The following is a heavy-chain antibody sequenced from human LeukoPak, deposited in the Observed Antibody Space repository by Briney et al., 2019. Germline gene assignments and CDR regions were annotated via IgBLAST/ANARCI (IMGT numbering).Heavy chain of an antibody. V-gene: IGHV4-39*07. CDR3: AREALSAGAPEEFDY. Sequence: PSETLSLTCTVSGGSISSSSYYWGWIRQPPGKGLEWIGSIYYSGSTYYNPSLKSRVTISVDTSKNQFSLKLSSVTAADTAVYYCAREALSAGAPEEFDYWGQGTLVTVSS. J-gene: IGHJ4*02. CDR1: GGSISSSSYY. D-gene: IGHD1-26*01. CDR2: IYYSGST.